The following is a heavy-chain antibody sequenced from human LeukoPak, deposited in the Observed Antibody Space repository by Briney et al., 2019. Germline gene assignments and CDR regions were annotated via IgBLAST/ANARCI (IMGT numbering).Heavy chain of an antibody. CDR2: IIPIFGTA. CDR1: GGTFSSYA. D-gene: IGHD3-22*01. J-gene: IGHJ4*02. CDR3: ARDARRAGDSSGYSYYFDY. Sequence: ASVKVSCKASGGTFSSYATSWVRQAPGQGLEWMGGIIPIFGTANYAQKFQGRVTITADESTSTAYMELSSLRSEDTAVYYCARDARRAGDSSGYSYYFDYWGQGTLVTVSS. V-gene: IGHV1-69*01.